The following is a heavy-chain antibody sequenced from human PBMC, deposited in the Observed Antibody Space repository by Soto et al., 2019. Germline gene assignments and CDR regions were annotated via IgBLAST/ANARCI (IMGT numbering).Heavy chain of an antibody. CDR1: GFQFSTYA. D-gene: IGHD5-12*01. Sequence: GGSLRLSCAASGFQFSTYAMSWVRQAPRKGLEWVAVISYDGSNKYYADSVKGRFTISRDNSKNSLYLQMNSLRAEDTAVFYCARDYYRFNSGYGFSMDVWGQGTTVTVSS. J-gene: IGHJ6*02. V-gene: IGHV3-30-3*01. CDR2: ISYDGSNK. CDR3: ARDYYRFNSGYGFSMDV.